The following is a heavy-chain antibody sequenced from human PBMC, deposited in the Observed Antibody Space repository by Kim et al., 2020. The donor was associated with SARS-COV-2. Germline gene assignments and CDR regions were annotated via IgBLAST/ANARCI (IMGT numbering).Heavy chain of an antibody. V-gene: IGHV1-69*04. Sequence: FQGRVTMTADKSTSTAYMELSSLRSEDTAVYYCARESHYYGSGSYSYFDYWGQGTLVTVSS. CDR3: ARESHYYGSGSYSYFDY. J-gene: IGHJ4*02. D-gene: IGHD3-10*01.